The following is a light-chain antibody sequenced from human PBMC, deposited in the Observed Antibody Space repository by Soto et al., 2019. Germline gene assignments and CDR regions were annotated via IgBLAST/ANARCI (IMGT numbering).Light chain of an antibody. J-gene: IGKJ5*01. CDR2: DAS. CDR3: QQRSNWPSIT. Sequence: EIVITQAPCHPCVTPLGRDTPPPPASQSVSSYLAWYQQKPGQAPRLLIYDASNRATGIPARFSGSGSGTDFTLTISSLEPEDFAVYYCQQRSNWPSITFGQGTRLEIK. CDR1: QSVSSY. V-gene: IGKV3-11*01.